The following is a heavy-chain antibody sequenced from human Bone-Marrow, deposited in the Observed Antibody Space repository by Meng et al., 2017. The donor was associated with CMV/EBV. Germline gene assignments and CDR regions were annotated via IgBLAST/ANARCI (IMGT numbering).Heavy chain of an antibody. V-gene: IGHV1-69*10. CDR1: GGTFSSYA. CDR2: IIPILGIA. J-gene: IGHJ4*02. CDR3: AIDSSGYSGNDY. Sequence: SVKVSCKASGGTFSSYAISWVRQAPGQGLEWMGGIIPILGIANYAQKFQGRVTMTRDTSTSTVYMELSSLRSEDTAVYYCAIDSSGYSGNDYWGQGTLVTVSS. D-gene: IGHD3-22*01.